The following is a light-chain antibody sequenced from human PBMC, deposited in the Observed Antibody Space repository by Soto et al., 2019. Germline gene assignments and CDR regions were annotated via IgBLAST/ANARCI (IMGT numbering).Light chain of an antibody. J-gene: IGLJ1*01. CDR1: SSDVGGYKY. V-gene: IGLV2-14*01. Sequence: ALAQPASMSGSPGQSITISCTGTSSDVGGYKYVSWYQQHPGKAPKLMIYEVSNRPSGVSNRFSGSKSGNTASLTISGLQAEDEADYYCSSYTSSSTLLYVFGTGTKVTVL. CDR3: SSYTSSSTLLYV. CDR2: EVS.